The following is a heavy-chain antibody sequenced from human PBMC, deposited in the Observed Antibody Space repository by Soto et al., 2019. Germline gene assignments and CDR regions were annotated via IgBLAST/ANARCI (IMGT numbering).Heavy chain of an antibody. V-gene: IGHV2-5*02. J-gene: IGHJ6*03. Sequence: SGPTLVNPTQTLTLTCTFSGFSLSTSGVGVGWIRQPPGKALEWLALIYWDDDKRYSPSLKSRLTITKDTSKNQVVLTMTNMDPVDTATYYCAHSPRYGGGMGWRKDYYMDVWGKGTTVTVSS. CDR3: AHSPRYGGGMGWRKDYYMDV. D-gene: IGHD4-17*01. CDR1: GFSLSTSGVG. CDR2: IYWDDDK.